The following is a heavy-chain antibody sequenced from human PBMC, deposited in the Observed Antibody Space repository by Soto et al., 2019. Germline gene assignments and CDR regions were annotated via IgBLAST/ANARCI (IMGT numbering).Heavy chain of an antibody. V-gene: IGHV1-18*01. Sequence: QVQLVQSGAEVKKPGASVKVSCKASGYTFASYAISWMRQAPGQGLEWMGWISAYNGNTNYAQKLQGRVTMTTATPTSTAYMELRSVRSDDTSVYYCARDPPPPDYWGQGTLVTVSS. CDR2: ISAYNGNT. J-gene: IGHJ4*02. CDR3: ARDPPPPDY. CDR1: GYTFASYA.